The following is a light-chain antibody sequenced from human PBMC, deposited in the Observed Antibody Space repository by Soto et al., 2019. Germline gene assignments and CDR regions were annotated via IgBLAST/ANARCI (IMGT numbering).Light chain of an antibody. CDR1: QSVISN. Sequence: EILMTQSPGTLSVSPGERATLSCRASQSVISNLAWYQQRPGQAPRLLIYSASTRATGIPARFSGSGSGTEFTLTISSLQSGDVAVYYCQQYYEWPRGTFGQGTKVDIK. V-gene: IGKV3-15*01. J-gene: IGKJ1*01. CDR3: QQYYEWPRGT. CDR2: SAS.